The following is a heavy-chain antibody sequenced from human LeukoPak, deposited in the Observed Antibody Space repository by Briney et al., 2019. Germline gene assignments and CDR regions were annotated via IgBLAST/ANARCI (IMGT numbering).Heavy chain of an antibody. V-gene: IGHV1-69*13. J-gene: IGHJ4*02. CDR2: IIPIFGTA. CDR3: ARESGGYGSGSYYNFDY. CDR1: GGTFGSYA. Sequence: GASVKVSCKASGGTFGSYAISWVRQAPGQGLEWMGGIIPIFGTANYAQKFQGRVTITADESTSTAYMELSSLRSEDTAVYYCARESGGYGSGSYYNFDYWGQGTLVTVSS. D-gene: IGHD3-10*01.